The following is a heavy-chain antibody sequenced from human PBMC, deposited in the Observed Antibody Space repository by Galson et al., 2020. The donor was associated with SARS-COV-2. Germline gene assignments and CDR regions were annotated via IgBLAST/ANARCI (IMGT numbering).Heavy chain of an antibody. D-gene: IGHD2-15*01. V-gene: IGHV5-51*01. Sequence: GESLKISCQGSGYSFNNYWLAWVRQMPGKGLEWMGIIYPGDSDTTYSPSFQGQVTISADKSITTAYLQWSNLKASDTAMYYCARQVGGYCSGRTCPIDVWGQGTSVTVSS. CDR2: IYPGDSDT. CDR1: GYSFNNYW. CDR3: ARQVGGYCSGRTCPIDV. J-gene: IGHJ6*02.